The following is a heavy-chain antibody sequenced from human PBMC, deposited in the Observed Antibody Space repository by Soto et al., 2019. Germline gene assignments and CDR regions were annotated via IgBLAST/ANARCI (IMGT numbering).Heavy chain of an antibody. D-gene: IGHD6-19*01. V-gene: IGHV5-51*01. Sequence: PGESLKISCKGSGYSFTSYWIGWVRQMPGKGLEWMGIIYPGDSDTRYSPSFQGQVTISADKSISTAYLQWSSLKASDTAMYYCARIMDSSGWLYYFDYWGQGTLVTVSS. CDR1: GYSFTSYW. CDR3: ARIMDSSGWLYYFDY. CDR2: IYPGDSDT. J-gene: IGHJ4*02.